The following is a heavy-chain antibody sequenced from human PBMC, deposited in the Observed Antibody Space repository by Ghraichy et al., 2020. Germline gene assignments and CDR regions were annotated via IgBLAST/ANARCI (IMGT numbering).Heavy chain of an antibody. CDR3: ARDVTGTTWLNYYYGMDV. Sequence: GGSLRLSCAASGFTFRSYDLNWVRQAPGKGLEWVSYISGSGSTVHYGDFVRGRFTISRDNAKNSLYLQMNSLRAEDTGVYYCARDVTGTTWLNYYYGMDVWGQGTTVTVSS. CDR2: ISGSGSTV. D-gene: IGHD1-7*01. CDR1: GFTFRSYD. J-gene: IGHJ6*02. V-gene: IGHV3-48*03.